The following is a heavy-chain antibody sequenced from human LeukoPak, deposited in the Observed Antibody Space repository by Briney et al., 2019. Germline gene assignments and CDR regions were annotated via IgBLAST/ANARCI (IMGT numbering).Heavy chain of an antibody. CDR3: ATSQLVPYYYYHYGMDV. Sequence: ASVKVSCKASGYTFTSYGISWVRQAPGQGLEWMGWISAYNGNTNYAQKFQGRVTMTEDTSTDTAYMELSSLRSEDTAVYYCATSQLVPYYYYHYGMDVWGQGTTVTVSS. J-gene: IGHJ6*02. CDR1: GYTFTSYG. D-gene: IGHD6-13*01. CDR2: ISAYNGNT. V-gene: IGHV1-18*01.